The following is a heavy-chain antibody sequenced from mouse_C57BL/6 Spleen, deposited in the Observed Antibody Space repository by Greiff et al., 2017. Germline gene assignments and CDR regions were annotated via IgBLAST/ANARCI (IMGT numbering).Heavy chain of an antibody. Sequence: DVQLVESGPELVKPGASVKIPCKASGYTFTDYNMDWVKQSHGKSLEWIGDINPNNGGTIYNQKFKGKATLTVDKSSSTAYMALRSLTSEDTAVYYCARNGITGTRAMDYWGQGTSVTVSS. CDR1: GYTFTDYN. J-gene: IGHJ4*01. D-gene: IGHD4-1*01. CDR2: INPNNGGT. CDR3: ARNGITGTRAMDY. V-gene: IGHV1-18*01.